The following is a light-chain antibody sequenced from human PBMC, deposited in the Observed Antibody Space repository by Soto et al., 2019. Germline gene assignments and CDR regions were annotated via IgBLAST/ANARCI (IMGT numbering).Light chain of an antibody. J-gene: IGKJ4*01. Sequence: EIVLTQSPGTLSLSPGERATLSCRASQSVSTTYIAWYQQKPGQAPRLLIYAASSRATGTPDRFSGRGSGTYFTLTISSLEPDDFAVYYCQQYGNSPPLTFGGGTKVEIK. CDR3: QQYGNSPPLT. CDR1: QSVSTTY. CDR2: AAS. V-gene: IGKV3-20*01.